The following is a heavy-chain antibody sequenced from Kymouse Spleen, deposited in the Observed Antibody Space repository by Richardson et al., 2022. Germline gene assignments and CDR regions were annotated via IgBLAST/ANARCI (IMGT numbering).Heavy chain of an antibody. CDR3: ARDRAAAGTSKDYYYGMDV. J-gene: IGHJ6*02. Sequence: QVQLVESGGGVVQPGRSLRLSCAASGFTFSSYGMHWVRQAPGKGLEWVAVIWYDGSNKYYADSVKGRFTISRDNSKNTLYLQMNSLRAEDTAVYYCARDRAAAGTSKDYYYGMDVWGQGTTVTVSS. CDR2: IWYDGSNK. CDR1: GFTFSSYG. V-gene: IGHV3-33*01. D-gene: IGHD6-13*01.